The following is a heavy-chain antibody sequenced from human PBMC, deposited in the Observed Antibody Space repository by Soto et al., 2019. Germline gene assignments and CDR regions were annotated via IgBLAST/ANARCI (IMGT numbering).Heavy chain of an antibody. D-gene: IGHD3-3*01. CDR1: GGSIPGSDYY. CDR2: IYSSGVT. Sequence: QVQLQESGPGLVKSSQTLSLTCSVSGGSIPGSDYYWSWVRRPPGKGLEWIGYIYSSGVTYYNPSLNRQVILSVHTSKNPFSLKMTSVTAPAPAVYFCARGVTVFGPISRFWFDPWGQGNLVTVSS. CDR3: ARGVTVFGPISRFWFDP. V-gene: IGHV4-30-4*01. J-gene: IGHJ5*02.